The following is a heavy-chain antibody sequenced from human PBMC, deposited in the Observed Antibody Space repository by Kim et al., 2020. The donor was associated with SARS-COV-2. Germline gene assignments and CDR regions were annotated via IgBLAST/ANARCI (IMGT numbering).Heavy chain of an antibody. J-gene: IGHJ4*02. CDR3: ARVDYSLFGGITVFDY. Sequence: SFLGQVTISADKSISTAYLQWSSLKASDTAMYYCARVDYSLFGGITVFDYWGQGTLVTVSS. V-gene: IGHV5-51*01. D-gene: IGHD4-4*01.